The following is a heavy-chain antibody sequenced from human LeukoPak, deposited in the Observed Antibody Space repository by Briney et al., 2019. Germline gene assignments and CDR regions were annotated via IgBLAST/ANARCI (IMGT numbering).Heavy chain of an antibody. D-gene: IGHD3-10*01. Sequence: GGSLRLSCAASGFTFDDYAMHWVRQAPGKGLEWVSGISGDSGSTGYADSVKGRFTISRDNAKNSLYLQMNSLRAEDTALYYCAKGGSGGYYYYGMDVWGQGTTVTVSS. J-gene: IGHJ6*02. CDR2: ISGDSGST. CDR3: AKGGSGGYYYYGMDV. CDR1: GFTFDDYA. V-gene: IGHV3-9*01.